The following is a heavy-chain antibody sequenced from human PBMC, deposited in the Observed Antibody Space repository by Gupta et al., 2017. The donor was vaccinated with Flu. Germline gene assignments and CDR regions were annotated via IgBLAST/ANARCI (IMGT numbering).Heavy chain of an antibody. V-gene: IGHV3-15*01. CDR2: IRSALEGETT. D-gene: IGHD6-25*01. CDR1: GLTFSAAW. Sequence: EEQLLESGGGLVVPGGSLRLSCPASGLTFSAAWVMWVRQAPGKGLEWVGRIRSALEGETTDYAAPVEGRLTISRDDSKNTVYLQMNSLKADDTAVYYCATASQQRENTYYYYFYTDVWGKGTTVTVSS. J-gene: IGHJ6*03. CDR3: ATASQQRENTYYYYFYTDV.